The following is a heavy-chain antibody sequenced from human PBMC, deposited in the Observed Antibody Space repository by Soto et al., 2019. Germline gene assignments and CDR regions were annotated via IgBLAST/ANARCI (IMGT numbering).Heavy chain of an antibody. J-gene: IGHJ4*02. CDR2: ISSSSSYI. D-gene: IGHD2-2*01. Sequence: NPGGSLRLSCAASGFTFSSYSMNWVRQAPGKGLEWVSSISSSSSYIYYADSVKGRFTISRDNAKNSLYLQMNSLRAEDTAVYYCARDHIPQNLPIGYCSSTSCHFDYWGQGTLVTVSS. CDR1: GFTFSSYS. V-gene: IGHV3-21*01. CDR3: ARDHIPQNLPIGYCSSTSCHFDY.